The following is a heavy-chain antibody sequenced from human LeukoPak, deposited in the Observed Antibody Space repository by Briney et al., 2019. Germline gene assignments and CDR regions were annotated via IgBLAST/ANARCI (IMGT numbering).Heavy chain of an antibody. CDR3: ARRGYCSSTSCYEYWFDP. Sequence: LRLSCAASGFTFSGYALSWVRQAPGKGLEWIGIIYYSGSTYYNPSLKSRLTISVDTSKNQFSLKLSSVTATDTAVYYCARRGYCSSTSCYEYWFDPWGQGTLVTVSS. J-gene: IGHJ5*02. D-gene: IGHD2-2*01. CDR2: IYYSGST. CDR1: GFTFSGYA. V-gene: IGHV4-30-2*03.